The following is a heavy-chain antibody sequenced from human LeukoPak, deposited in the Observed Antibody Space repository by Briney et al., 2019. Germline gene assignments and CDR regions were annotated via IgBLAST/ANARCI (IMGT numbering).Heavy chain of an antibody. CDR3: AGLIGYCSSTSCYTADYYMDV. Sequence: SETLSLTCTVSGGSISSGCYYWSWIRPHPGKGLEGLGYIYYSGSTYYNPSLKSRVTISVDTSKIQFSLKLSSVTAADTAVYYCAGLIGYCSSTSCYTADYYMDVWGKGTTVTVSS. CDR1: GGSISSGCYY. CDR2: IYYSGST. D-gene: IGHD2-2*02. V-gene: IGHV4-31*03. J-gene: IGHJ6*03.